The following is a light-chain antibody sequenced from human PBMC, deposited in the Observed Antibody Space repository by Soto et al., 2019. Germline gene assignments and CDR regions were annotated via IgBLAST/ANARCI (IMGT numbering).Light chain of an antibody. CDR2: DAS. CDR1: QSVSSY. CDR3: QQCSNWL. Sequence: TKCLPPLERPTLSCRASQSVSSYLAWYQQKPGQAPRHRTYDASTSATGIPARFGGSGAVTDFTLTFSSLDSEDFAGYYCQQCSNWLFGHGTKVDIK. J-gene: IGKJ3*01. V-gene: IGKV3-11*01.